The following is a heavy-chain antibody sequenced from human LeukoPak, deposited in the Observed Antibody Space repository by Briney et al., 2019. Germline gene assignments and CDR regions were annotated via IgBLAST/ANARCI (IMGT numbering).Heavy chain of an antibody. CDR1: GYTFTGYY. J-gene: IGHJ5*02. Sequence: ASVKVSCKASGYTFTGYYMHWVRQAPGQGLEWMGWINPNSGGTNYAQKFQGRVTMTRDTSISTAYMELSRLRSDDTAVYYCARDHVGATTNWFDPWGQETLVTVSS. D-gene: IGHD1-26*01. CDR2: INPNSGGT. V-gene: IGHV1-2*02. CDR3: ARDHVGATTNWFDP.